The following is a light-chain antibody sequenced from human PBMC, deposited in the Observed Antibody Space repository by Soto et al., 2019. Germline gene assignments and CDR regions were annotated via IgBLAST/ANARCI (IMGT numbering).Light chain of an antibody. V-gene: IGLV1-44*01. CDR2: SND. Sequence: QSVLTQAPSASVTPGQRVTISCSGSTSNIGSSSVNWYQQLPGTAAKLLIYSNDQRPSGVPDRFSGSKSGTSASLAISGLQSEDEADYYCAAWDDSLSAWVFGGGTKVTVL. CDR3: AAWDDSLSAWV. CDR1: TSNIGSSS. J-gene: IGLJ3*02.